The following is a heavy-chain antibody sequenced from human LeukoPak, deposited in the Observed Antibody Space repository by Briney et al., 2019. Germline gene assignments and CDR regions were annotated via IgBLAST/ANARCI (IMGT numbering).Heavy chain of an antibody. V-gene: IGHV3-74*01. CDR3: GTVFDH. J-gene: IGHJ4*02. CDR1: GFTFTNYW. CDR2: IDIDGTGT. Sequence: GGSLRLSCAASGFTFTNYWMHGVRQAPGKGLVWVSRIDIDGTGTSYADSVKGRFTISRDNAKNTVSLQMNSLKAEDTAVYYCGTVFDHWGPGILVTVSS.